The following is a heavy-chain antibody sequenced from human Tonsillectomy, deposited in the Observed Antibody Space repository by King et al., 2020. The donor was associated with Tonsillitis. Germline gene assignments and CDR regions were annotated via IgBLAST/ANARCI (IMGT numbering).Heavy chain of an antibody. CDR3: ARDEVGATGYFDY. Sequence: VQLVESGGGLVQPGGSLRLSCAASGFTFRSYEMNWVRQAPGEGLEWVSYMSSSGSAIYYADSVKGRFTISRDNAKNSLYLQMNSLRAEDTAVYYCARDEVGATGYFDYWGQGTLVTVSS. J-gene: IGHJ4*02. CDR2: MSSSGSAI. V-gene: IGHV3-48*03. D-gene: IGHD1-26*01. CDR1: GFTFRSYE.